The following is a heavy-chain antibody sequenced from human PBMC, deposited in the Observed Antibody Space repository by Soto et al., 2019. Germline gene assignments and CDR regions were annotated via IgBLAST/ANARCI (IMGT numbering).Heavy chain of an antibody. D-gene: IGHD3-22*01. V-gene: IGHV1-46*01. J-gene: IGHJ3*02. CDR1: GYTFTSYY. CDR2: INTSGGST. CDR3: ARGRSITMIPGDGLLHI. Sequence: QVQLVQSGAEVKKPGASVKVSCKASGYTFTSYYMHWVRQAPGQGLEWMGIINTSGGSTSYAQKFQGRVTITRDTSTSTVYMELSSLRSEDTAVYYCARGRSITMIPGDGLLHIWGQGTMVTVSS.